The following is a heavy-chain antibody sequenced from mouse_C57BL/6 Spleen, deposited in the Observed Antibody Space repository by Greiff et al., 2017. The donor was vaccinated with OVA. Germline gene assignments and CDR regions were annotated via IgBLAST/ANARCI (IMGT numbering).Heavy chain of an antibody. D-gene: IGHD1-1*01. J-gene: IGHJ2*01. Sequence: QVQLQQPGAELVMPGASVKLSCKASGYTFTSYWMHWVKQRPGQGLEWIGEIDPSDSYTNYTQKFKGKSTLAIDKSSSTSYMQLSSLTSEDSAVYYGATYVGDYFDYWGQGTTRTVSS. CDR2: IDPSDSYT. CDR1: GYTFTSYW. V-gene: IGHV1-69*01. CDR3: ATYVGDYFDY.